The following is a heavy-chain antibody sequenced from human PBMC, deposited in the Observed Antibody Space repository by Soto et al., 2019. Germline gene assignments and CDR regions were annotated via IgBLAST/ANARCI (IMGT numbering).Heavy chain of an antibody. CDR2: ISSSTTYI. CDR1: RFTFSSYT. Sequence: ESGGGLVKPGGSLRLSCSASRFTFSSYTMNWVRQAPGKGLEWVSSISSSTTYIYYADSVKGRFTISRDNAKNSLYLQVNSLRAEDTALYYGARDFDSSGYSGPVGAFEIWGKGTMVTVSS. CDR3: ARDFDSSGYSGPVGAFEI. D-gene: IGHD3-22*01. V-gene: IGHV3-21*03. J-gene: IGHJ3*02.